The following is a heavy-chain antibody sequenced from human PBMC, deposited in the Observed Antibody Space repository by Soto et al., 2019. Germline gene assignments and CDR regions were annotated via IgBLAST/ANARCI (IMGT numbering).Heavy chain of an antibody. J-gene: IGHJ4*02. V-gene: IGHV3-7*01. Sequence: GGSLRHSCAASGFTFSSYWMSWVRQAPGKGLEWVANIKQDGSEKYYVDSVKGRFTISRDNAKNSLYLQMNSLRAEDTAVYYCARDFGIAAAGTIFFYWGQGTLVTVSS. CDR3: ARDFGIAAAGTIFFY. CDR2: IKQDGSEK. CDR1: GFTFSSYW. D-gene: IGHD6-13*01.